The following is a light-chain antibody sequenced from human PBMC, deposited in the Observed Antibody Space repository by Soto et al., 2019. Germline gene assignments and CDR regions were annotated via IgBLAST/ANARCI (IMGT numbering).Light chain of an antibody. J-gene: IGKJ4*01. CDR2: AAS. CDR1: QGISSY. V-gene: IGKV1-9*01. Sequence: DIQLTQSPSFLSASVGDRVTITCRASQGISSYLAWYQQKPGKAPKLLIYAASTLQSGVPSRFSGSGSGTEFTLTIRRLQPEDFATYYCQQLNSYPLTFGGGTKVQI. CDR3: QQLNSYPLT.